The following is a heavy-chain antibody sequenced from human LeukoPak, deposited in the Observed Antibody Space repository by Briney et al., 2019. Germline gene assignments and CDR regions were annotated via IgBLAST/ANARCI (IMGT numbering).Heavy chain of an antibody. CDR2: ISSSSSYI. CDR3: AKDRAITVAGTGLEY. V-gene: IGHV3-21*01. D-gene: IGHD6-19*01. J-gene: IGHJ4*02. Sequence: GGSLRLSCAASGFTFSSYRMNWVRQAPGKGLEWVSSISSSSSYIYYADSVKGRFTISRDNAKNSLYLQMNSLRTEDTAVYFCAKDRAITVAGTGLEYWGQGALVTVSS. CDR1: GFTFSSYR.